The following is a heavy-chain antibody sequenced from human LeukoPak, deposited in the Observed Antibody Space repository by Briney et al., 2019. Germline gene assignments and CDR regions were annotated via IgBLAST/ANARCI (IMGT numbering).Heavy chain of an antibody. J-gene: IGHJ4*02. V-gene: IGHV1-2*04. CDR2: INPNSGGT. Sequence: ASVKVSCKASGYTFTGYYMHWVRQAPGQGLEWMGWINPNSGGTNYAQKFQGWVTMTRDTSISTAYMELSSLRSEDTAVYYCAREHDSSTSCYNYWGQGTLVTVSS. CDR3: AREHDSSTSCYNY. CDR1: GYTFTGYY. D-gene: IGHD2-2*02.